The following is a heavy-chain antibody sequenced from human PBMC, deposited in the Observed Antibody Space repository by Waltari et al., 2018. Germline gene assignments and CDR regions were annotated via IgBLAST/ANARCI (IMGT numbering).Heavy chain of an antibody. CDR1: GGSFSGYY. V-gene: IGHV4-34*01. Sequence: QVQLQQWGAGLLKPSETLSLTCAVYGGSFSGYYWSWIRQPPGKGLEWIGEINHSGSTNYNPSLKSLVTISVDTSKNQFSLKLSSVTAADTAVYYCAGARSRGSSWYGARNAFDIWGQGTMVTVSS. D-gene: IGHD6-13*01. CDR2: INHSGST. CDR3: AGARSRGSSWYGARNAFDI. J-gene: IGHJ3*02.